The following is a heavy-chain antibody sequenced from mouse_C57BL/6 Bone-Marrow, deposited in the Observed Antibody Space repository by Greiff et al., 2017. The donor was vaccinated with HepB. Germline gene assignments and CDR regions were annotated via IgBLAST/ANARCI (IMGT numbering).Heavy chain of an antibody. CDR3: ARRPYYGSSYAWFAY. Sequence: EVMLVESGGGLVKPGGSLKLSCAASGFTFSSYAMSWVRQTPEKRLEWVATISDGGSYTYYPDNVKGRFTISRDNAKNNLYLQMSHLKSEDTAMYYCARRPYYGSSYAWFAYWGQGTLVTVSA. D-gene: IGHD1-1*01. J-gene: IGHJ3*01. CDR1: GFTFSSYA. CDR2: ISDGGSYT. V-gene: IGHV5-4*03.